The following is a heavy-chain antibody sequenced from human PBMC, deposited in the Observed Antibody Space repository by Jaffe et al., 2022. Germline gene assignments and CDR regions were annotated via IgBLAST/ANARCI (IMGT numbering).Heavy chain of an antibody. Sequence: QLQLQESGSGLVKPSQTLSLTCAVSGGSISSGGYSWSWIRQPPGKGLEWIGYIYHSGSTYYNPSLKSRVTISVDRSKNQFSLKLSSVTAADTAVYYCARETRTFGGVIADIYYFDYWGQGTLVTVSS. J-gene: IGHJ4*02. D-gene: IGHD3-16*02. V-gene: IGHV4-30-2*01. CDR3: ARETRTFGGVIADIYYFDY. CDR2: IYHSGST. CDR1: GGSISSGGYS.